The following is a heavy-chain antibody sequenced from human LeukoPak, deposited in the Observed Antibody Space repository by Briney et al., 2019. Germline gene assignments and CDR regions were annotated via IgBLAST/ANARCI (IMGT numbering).Heavy chain of an antibody. V-gene: IGHV1-2*02. CDR3: ARDLSSGWFDY. CDR1: GYTFTGYY. J-gene: IGHJ4*02. D-gene: IGHD6-19*01. Sequence: ASVKVSCKASGYTFTGYYMHWVRQAPGQGLEWMGWINPNSGGTNYAQKFQGRVTMTRDTSISTAYMELSSLRSEDTAVYYCARDLSSGWFDYWGQGTLVTVSS. CDR2: INPNSGGT.